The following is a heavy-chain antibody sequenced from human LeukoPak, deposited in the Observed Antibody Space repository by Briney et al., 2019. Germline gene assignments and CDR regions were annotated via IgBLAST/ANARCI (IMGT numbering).Heavy chain of an antibody. CDR2: IYTSGST. J-gene: IGHJ4*02. CDR3: ARGTYYDILTPPDY. Sequence: SETLSLTCTVSGGSISSYYWSWIRQPAGKGLEWIGRIYTSGSTNYNPSLKSRVTMSVDTSKNQFSLKLSSVTAADTAVYYCARGTYYDILTPPDYWGQGTLVTVSS. D-gene: IGHD3-9*01. CDR1: GGSISSYY. V-gene: IGHV4-4*07.